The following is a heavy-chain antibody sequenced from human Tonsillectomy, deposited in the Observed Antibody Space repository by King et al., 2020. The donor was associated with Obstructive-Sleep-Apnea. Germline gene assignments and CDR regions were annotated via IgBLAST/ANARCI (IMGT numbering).Heavy chain of an antibody. V-gene: IGHV3-11*01. Sequence: VQLVESGGGLVKPGGSLRLSCAASGFTFSDYYMSWIRQAPGKGLEWVSYISGSGSTIYYADSVKGRFTISRDNAKDSLYRQMTSLRAEDTAVYYCARALTPSYYPYGLDVWGQGTTVTVSS. CDR2: ISGSGSTI. CDR3: ARALTPSYYPYGLDV. D-gene: IGHD3-22*01. J-gene: IGHJ6*02. CDR1: GFTFSDYY.